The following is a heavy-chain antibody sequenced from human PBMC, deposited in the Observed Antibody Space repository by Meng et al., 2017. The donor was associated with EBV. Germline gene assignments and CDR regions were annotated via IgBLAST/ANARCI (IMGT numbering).Heavy chain of an antibody. Sequence: QGQLGQSAAEVKRPGPSVKVSCKTSGGPFRYYAISWVRQAPGQGLEWLGGFLPRLGAPNYAQKFHGRVKITADESTSTHYMDLSSLRSEDTAIYYCASESGRGYTPDYWGQGTLVTVSS. V-gene: IGHV1-69*01. D-gene: IGHD3-10*01. CDR2: FLPRLGAP. CDR3: ASESGRGYTPDY. J-gene: IGHJ4*02. CDR1: GGPFRYYA.